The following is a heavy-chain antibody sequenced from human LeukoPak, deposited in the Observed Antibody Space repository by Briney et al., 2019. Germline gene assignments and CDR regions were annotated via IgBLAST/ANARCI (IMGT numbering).Heavy chain of an antibody. CDR1: GYTFTGYY. CDR3: ARDIRGGYYYDSSGYPDY. J-gene: IGHJ4*02. CDR2: INPNSGGT. V-gene: IGHV1-2*02. Sequence: GASVKVSCKASGYTFTGYYMHWVRQAPGQGLEWMGWINPNSGGTNYAQKFQGRVTMTRDTSISTAYMELSRLRSDDTAAYYCARDIRGGYYYDSSGYPDYWGQGTLVTVSS. D-gene: IGHD3-22*01.